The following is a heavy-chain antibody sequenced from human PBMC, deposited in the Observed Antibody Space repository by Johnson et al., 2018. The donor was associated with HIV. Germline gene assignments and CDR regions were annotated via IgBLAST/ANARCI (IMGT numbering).Heavy chain of an antibody. D-gene: IGHD2-21*01. V-gene: IGHV3-30*04. CDR3: ARGYGVVIALLDAFDI. CDR1: GITFSDYA. J-gene: IGHJ3*02. CDR2: ISYDGSNK. Sequence: QVQLVESGGGVVQPGRSLRLSCAASGITFSDYAMHWVRQAPGKGLEWVAVISYDGSNKYYADSVKGRFTISRDNSKNTLYLQMNSLRAEDTAVYYCARGYGVVIALLDAFDIWGQGTMVTVSS.